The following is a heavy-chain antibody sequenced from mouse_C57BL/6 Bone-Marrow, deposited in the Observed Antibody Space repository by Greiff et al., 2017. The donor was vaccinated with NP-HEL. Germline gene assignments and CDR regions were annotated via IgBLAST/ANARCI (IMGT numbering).Heavy chain of an antibody. J-gene: IGHJ2*01. V-gene: IGHV1-74*01. CDR2: IHPSDSDT. Sequence: VQLQQPGAELVKPGASVKVSCKASGYTFTSYGMHWVSQRPGQGLEWVGYIHPSDSDTNYNQKFKGRATFTVDKSSNTAYMQLTSLTSEDAAVCYCGWLPCDYWGQGTTLTVSS. D-gene: IGHD2-3*01. CDR1: GYTFTSYG. CDR3: GWLPCDY.